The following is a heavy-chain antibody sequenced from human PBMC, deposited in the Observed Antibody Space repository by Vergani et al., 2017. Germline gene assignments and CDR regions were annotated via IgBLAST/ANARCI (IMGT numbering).Heavy chain of an antibody. J-gene: IGHJ6*02. D-gene: IGHD6-19*01. Sequence: EVQLVESGGGLVQPGGSLRLSCAASGFTVSSNYMSWVRQAPGKGLEWVSVIYSGGSTYDADSVKGRFTISRDNSKNTPYLQMNSLRAEDTAVYYCARETHSSGWYRDYYYYGMDVWGQGTTVTVSS. CDR3: ARETHSSGWYRDYYYYGMDV. V-gene: IGHV3-66*01. CDR1: GFTVSSNY. CDR2: IYSGGST.